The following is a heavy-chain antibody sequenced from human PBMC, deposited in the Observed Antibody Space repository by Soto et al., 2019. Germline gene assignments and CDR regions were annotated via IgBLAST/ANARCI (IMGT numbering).Heavy chain of an antibody. CDR1: GFTFSYYA. V-gene: IGHV3-30-3*01. CDR2: ISFDGTNE. CDR3: ARDPLHSHYDSSAYQSGEAFDI. J-gene: IGHJ3*02. Sequence: QLVESGGGVVQPGRSLRLSCAASGFTFSYYAMHWVRQAPGKGLEWVAIISFDGTNEYYADSVKGRFTISSDNAKNTRYLQMNSLRAEDTAVYYCARDPLHSHYDSSAYQSGEAFDIWGQGTMVTVFS. D-gene: IGHD3-22*01.